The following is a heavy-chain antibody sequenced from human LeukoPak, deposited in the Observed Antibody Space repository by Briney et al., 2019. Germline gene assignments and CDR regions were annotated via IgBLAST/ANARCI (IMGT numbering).Heavy chain of an antibody. Sequence: SETLSLTCTVSGASINSGTYYWSWIRQSAGKGLEWIGRIYAAETDFNPSLKSRLTMSIDTSKNQFSLKLRSVTAADTAVYYCARHQGWLQWEYWGQGTLVTVSS. J-gene: IGHJ4*02. V-gene: IGHV4-61*02. CDR1: GASINSGTYY. D-gene: IGHD5-24*01. CDR3: ARHQGWLQWEY. CDR2: IYAAET.